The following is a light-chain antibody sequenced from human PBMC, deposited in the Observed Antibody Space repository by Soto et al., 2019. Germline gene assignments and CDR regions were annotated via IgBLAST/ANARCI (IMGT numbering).Light chain of an antibody. V-gene: IGKV3-20*01. CDR3: QQYGTSPPLT. CDR1: QSVTSNY. CDR2: DAS. Sequence: EIVLTQSPGTLSLSPVERATLSCRASQSVTSNYLAWYQHKPGQAPRLLIYDASSRATGIPDRFSGSGSATDFTLTISRLEPEDFAVYYCQQYGTSPPLTFGGGTKVDIK. J-gene: IGKJ4*01.